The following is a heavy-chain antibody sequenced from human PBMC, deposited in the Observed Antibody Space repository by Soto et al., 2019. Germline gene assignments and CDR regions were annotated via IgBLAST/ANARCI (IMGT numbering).Heavy chain of an antibody. CDR1: GFTFSSYA. J-gene: IGHJ4*02. D-gene: IGHD1-26*01. V-gene: IGHV3-30-3*02. Sequence: QVQLVESGGGVVKPGRSLRLSCAASGFTFSSYAMHWVRQDPGKGLEWVAVISYDGSNKYYADSVKGRFTISRDNSKNTLYLQMNSLRAEDTAVYYCAKETSSGTVDYWGQGTLVTVSS. CDR2: ISYDGSNK. CDR3: AKETSSGTVDY.